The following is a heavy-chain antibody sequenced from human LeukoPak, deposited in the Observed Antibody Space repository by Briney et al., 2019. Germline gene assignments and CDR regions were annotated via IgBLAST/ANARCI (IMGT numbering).Heavy chain of an antibody. CDR1: GGSFSGYY. J-gene: IGHJ3*02. CDR3: ARGRPPYDFWSGYRHGAFDI. D-gene: IGHD3-3*01. CDR2: INHSGST. V-gene: IGHV4-34*01. Sequence: PSETLSLTCAVYGGSFSGYYWSWIRQPPGKGLEWIGEINHSGSTNYNPSLKSRVTISVDTSKNQFSLKLSSVTAADTAVCYCARGRPPYDFWSGYRHGAFDIWGQGTMVTVSS.